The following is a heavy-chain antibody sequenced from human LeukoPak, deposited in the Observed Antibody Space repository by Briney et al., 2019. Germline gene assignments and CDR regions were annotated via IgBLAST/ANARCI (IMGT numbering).Heavy chain of an antibody. Sequence: SETLSLTCTVSGGSISSSSYYWGWIRQPPGKGLEWIGSIYYSGSTYYNPSLKSRVTISVDTSKNQFSLKLSSVTATDTAVYYCARVSVGSGSYPNPALDYWGQGTLVTVSS. J-gene: IGHJ4*02. CDR3: ARVSVGSGSYPNPALDY. V-gene: IGHV4-39*07. CDR1: GGSISSSSYY. CDR2: IYYSGST. D-gene: IGHD3-10*01.